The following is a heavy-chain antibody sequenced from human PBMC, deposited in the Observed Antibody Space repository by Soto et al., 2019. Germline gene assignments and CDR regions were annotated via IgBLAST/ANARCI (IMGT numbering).Heavy chain of an antibody. V-gene: IGHV2-5*02. CDR2: IYWDDDK. CDR1: GFSLSTSGVG. Sequence: QITLTESGPTLVKPTQNLKLTCTFSGFSLSTSGVGVGWIRQPPGKALEWLALIYWDDDKRYSPYLKSRHTVTKDTTKHQVVLTVTNMDPVYTGTYYCADHSITMVRGVPYFGYWGQGTLVTVSS. CDR3: ADHSITMVRGVPYFGY. J-gene: IGHJ4*02. D-gene: IGHD3-10*01.